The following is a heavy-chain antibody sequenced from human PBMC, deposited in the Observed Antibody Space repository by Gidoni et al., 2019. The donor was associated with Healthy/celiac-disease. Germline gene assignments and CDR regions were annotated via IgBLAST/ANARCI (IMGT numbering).Heavy chain of an antibody. V-gene: IGHV5-51*03. CDR1: GYGFTSYC. J-gene: IGHJ3*02. CDR3: ARGDSTYSGSYSGADAFDI. Sequence: DVQLVQSGAEVKKPGESLTISCKGSGYGFTSYCIGWVRQMPGKGLEWMGIIYPGDSDTRYSPSFQGQVTISADKSISTAYLQWSSLKASDTAMYYCARGDSTYSGSYSGADAFDIWGQVTMVTVSS. CDR2: IYPGDSDT. D-gene: IGHD1-26*01.